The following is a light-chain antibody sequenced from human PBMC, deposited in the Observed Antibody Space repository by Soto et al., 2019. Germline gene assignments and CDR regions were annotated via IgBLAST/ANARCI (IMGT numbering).Light chain of an antibody. V-gene: IGLV2-14*01. CDR1: SSDVGGYNH. CDR2: GVS. CDR3: SSYASSTSYV. J-gene: IGLJ1*01. Sequence: SALTQPASVSGSPGQSITLSCTGTSSDVGGYNHVSWYQQHPGEAPKLMIYGVSNRPSGVSIRFSGSKSGNTAFLTISGLQAEDEANYYCSSYASSTSYVFGDGTNVTVL.